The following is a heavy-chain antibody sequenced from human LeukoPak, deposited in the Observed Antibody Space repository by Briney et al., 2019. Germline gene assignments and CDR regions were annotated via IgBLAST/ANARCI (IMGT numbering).Heavy chain of an antibody. J-gene: IGHJ4*02. V-gene: IGHV3-9*01. CDR1: GFTFDDYA. CDR3: ARAMVRGIPFDY. D-gene: IGHD3-10*01. CDR2: ISWNSGSI. Sequence: GGSLRLSCAASGFTFDDYAIHWVRQAPGKGLEWVSGISWNSGSIGYADSVKGRFTISRDNSKSTLYLQINSLSAEDTAVYYCARAMVRGIPFDYWGQGTLVTVSS.